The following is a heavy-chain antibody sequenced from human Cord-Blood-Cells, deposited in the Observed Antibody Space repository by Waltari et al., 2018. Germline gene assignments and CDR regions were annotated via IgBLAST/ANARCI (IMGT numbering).Heavy chain of an antibody. J-gene: IGHJ4*02. Sequence: QSQLVQSGAEVKKPGSSVKDSCKASGCAFSSYAISWVRQAPGQGLEWMGRIIPILGIANYAQKFQGRVTITADKSTSTAYMELSSLRSEDTAVYYCARTLRSGGGNWGQGTLVTVSS. CDR3: ARTLRSGGGN. CDR2: IIPILGIA. CDR1: GCAFSSYA. V-gene: IGHV1-69*09. D-gene: IGHD2-15*01.